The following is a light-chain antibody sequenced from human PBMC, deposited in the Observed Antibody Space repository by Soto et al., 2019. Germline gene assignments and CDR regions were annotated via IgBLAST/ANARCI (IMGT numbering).Light chain of an antibody. J-gene: IGLJ2*01. CDR1: SSNIGAGYD. V-gene: IGLV1-40*01. CDR2: GNS. Sequence: QSVLTQPPSVSGAPGQRVTISCTGSSSNIGAGYDVHWYQQVPGTAPKLLLFGNSNRPSGVSDRFSGSKSGTSASLAIIGLRSEDEAQYYCATWDDSLTGVVFGGGTKLTVL. CDR3: ATWDDSLTGVV.